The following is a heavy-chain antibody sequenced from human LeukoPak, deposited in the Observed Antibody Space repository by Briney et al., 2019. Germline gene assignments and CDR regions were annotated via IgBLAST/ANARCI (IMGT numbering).Heavy chain of an antibody. Sequence: SETLSLTCTVSVGSISSYYWTWIRQPPGEGLEWIGYIYYNGATSYNPSLKSRVTISVDKSKKQFSLKLTSVTAADPAVYYCARYGGSGWVIDNWGQGTLVTVSS. CDR3: ARYGGSGWVIDN. V-gene: IGHV4-59*08. J-gene: IGHJ4*02. D-gene: IGHD6-19*01. CDR2: IYYNGAT. CDR1: VGSISSYY.